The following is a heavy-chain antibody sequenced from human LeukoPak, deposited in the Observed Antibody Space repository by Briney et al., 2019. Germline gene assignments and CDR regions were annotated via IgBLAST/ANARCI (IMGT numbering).Heavy chain of an antibody. D-gene: IGHD3-10*01. J-gene: IGHJ4*02. CDR3: AKDESITMIWGLLDY. CDR1: GFTFSRYW. Sequence: SGGSLRLSCAASGFTFSRYWMSWVRQAPGKGLEWVSSISSSSSYIYYADSVKGRFTISRDNAKNSLYLQMNSLRAEDTAVYYCAKDESITMIWGLLDYWGQGTLVTVSS. CDR2: ISSSSSYI. V-gene: IGHV3-21*04.